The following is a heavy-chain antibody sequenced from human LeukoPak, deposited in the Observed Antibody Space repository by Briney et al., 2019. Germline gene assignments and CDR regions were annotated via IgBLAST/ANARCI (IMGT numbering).Heavy chain of an antibody. V-gene: IGHV3-30*04. CDR3: ARDRGSSSLYYYGMDV. Sequence: PGRSLRLSCAASGSTFSSYAMHWVRQAPGKGLEWVAVISYDGSNKYYADSVKGRFTISRDNSKNTLYLQMNSLRAEDTAVYYCARDRGSSSLYYYGMDVWGQGTTVTVSS. J-gene: IGHJ6*02. CDR1: GSTFSSYA. D-gene: IGHD2-15*01. CDR2: ISYDGSNK.